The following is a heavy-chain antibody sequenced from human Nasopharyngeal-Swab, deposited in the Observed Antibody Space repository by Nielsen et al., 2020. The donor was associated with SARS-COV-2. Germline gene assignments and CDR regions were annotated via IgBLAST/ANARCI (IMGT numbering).Heavy chain of an antibody. Sequence: ASVKVSCKASGYTFTGYYMHWVRQAPGQGLEWMGRINPNSGGTNYAQKFQGRVTMTRDTSISTAYMELSRLRSDDTAVYYCARGFIAAYYYGMDVWGQGTTVTVSS. J-gene: IGHJ6*02. CDR1: GYTFTGYY. D-gene: IGHD6-13*01. CDR2: INPNSGGT. CDR3: ARGFIAAYYYGMDV. V-gene: IGHV1-2*06.